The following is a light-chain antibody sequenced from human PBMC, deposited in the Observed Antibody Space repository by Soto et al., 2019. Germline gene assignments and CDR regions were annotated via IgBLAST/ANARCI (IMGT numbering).Light chain of an antibody. CDR2: LNSDGSH. J-gene: IGLJ2*01. Sequence: QPVLTQSPSASASLGASVKLTCTLSSGHSSYAIAWHQQQPEKGPRYLMKLNSDGSHSKGDGIPDRFSGSSSGAERYLTIPSLQSEDEADYYCQTWVTGIVVFGGGTKLTVL. CDR3: QTWVTGIVV. CDR1: SGHSSYA. V-gene: IGLV4-69*01.